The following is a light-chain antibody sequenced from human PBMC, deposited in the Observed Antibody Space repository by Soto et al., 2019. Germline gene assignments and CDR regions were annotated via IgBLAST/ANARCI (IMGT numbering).Light chain of an antibody. CDR1: QGIGNA. CDR3: LQHNSYPWT. J-gene: IGKJ1*01. Sequence: IQMTQSPSSLSASVGGRVTISCRASQGIGNALGWYQQKPGKPPKVLIYGASNLQSGVPSRFSGSGSGTEFTLTISSLQPEDFTTYFCLQHNSYPWTFGQGTKVDIK. V-gene: IGKV1-17*01. CDR2: GAS.